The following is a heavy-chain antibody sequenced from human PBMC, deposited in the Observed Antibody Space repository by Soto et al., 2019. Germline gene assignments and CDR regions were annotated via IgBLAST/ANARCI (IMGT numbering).Heavy chain of an antibody. V-gene: IGHV4-59*08. CDR1: GGSISAYS. D-gene: IGHD3-22*01. CDR3: ASMTLFYDSSGYFQSSLYY. CDR2: IHYNGNT. J-gene: IGHJ4*02. Sequence: SETLSLTCTVSGGSISAYSWSWVRQPPGKGLEWIGNIHYNGNTKYNPSLKSRVTMSVDTSKNQFSLKLSSVTAADTAVYYCASMTLFYDSSGYFQSSLYYWGQGSLVPVSS.